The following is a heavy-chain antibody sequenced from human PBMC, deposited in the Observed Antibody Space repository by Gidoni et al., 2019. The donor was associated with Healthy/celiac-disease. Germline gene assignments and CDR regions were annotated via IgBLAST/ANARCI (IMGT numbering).Heavy chain of an antibody. D-gene: IGHD6-13*01. J-gene: IGHJ2*01. V-gene: IGHV6-1*01. CDR3: ARLIAAAGIISALPLEYWYFDL. CDR2: TYYRSKWYN. Sequence: RTYYRSKWYNDYAVSVKSRITINPDTSKNQFSLQLNSVTPEDTAVYYCARLIAAAGIISALPLEYWYFDLWGRGTLVTVSS.